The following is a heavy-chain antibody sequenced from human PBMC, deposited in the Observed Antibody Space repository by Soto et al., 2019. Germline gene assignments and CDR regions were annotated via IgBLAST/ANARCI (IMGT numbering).Heavy chain of an antibody. J-gene: IGHJ4*02. CDR1: GFTFSNYG. D-gene: IGHD5-18*01. CDR3: AKDEGRYTYGLRDC. V-gene: IGHV3-33*06. Sequence: GSLRLSCAASGFTFSNYGMHWVRQAPGKGLGWVAVIWYDGSYKYYADSVKGRFTISRDNSRTTLHLQMNSLRAEDTAVYYCAKDEGRYTYGLRDCWGQGTLVTVSS. CDR2: IWYDGSYK.